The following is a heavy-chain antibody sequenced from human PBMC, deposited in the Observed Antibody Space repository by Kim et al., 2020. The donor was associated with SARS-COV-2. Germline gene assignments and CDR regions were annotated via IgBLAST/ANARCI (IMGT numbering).Heavy chain of an antibody. CDR1: GFTFSSYW. CDR3: ARDPGAYYYDSSGHFDY. J-gene: IGHJ4*02. CDR2: IKQDGSAK. Sequence: GGSLRLSCAASGFTFSSYWMSWVRQAPGKGLEWVANIKQDGSAKYYVDSVKGRFTISRDNAKNSLYLQMNSLRAEDTAVYYCARDPGAYYYDSSGHFDYWGQGTLVTVSS. V-gene: IGHV3-7*03. D-gene: IGHD3-22*01.